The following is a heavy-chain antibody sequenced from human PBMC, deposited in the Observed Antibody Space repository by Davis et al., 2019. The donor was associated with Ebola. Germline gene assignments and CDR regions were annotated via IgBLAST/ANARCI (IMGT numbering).Heavy chain of an antibody. CDR1: ASPIRRSSYY. J-gene: IGHJ1*01. CDR3: TRLGVAGVY. V-gene: IGHV4-39*01. Sequence: MPSETLSLTCTVSASPIRRSSYYLGSSRKPPSKGPECIGSIYYSGSTYYNPSLKSRVTISVDTSKNQFSLKLSSVTAADTAVYYCTRLGVAGVYWGQGTLVTVSS. D-gene: IGHD6-19*01. CDR2: IYYSGST.